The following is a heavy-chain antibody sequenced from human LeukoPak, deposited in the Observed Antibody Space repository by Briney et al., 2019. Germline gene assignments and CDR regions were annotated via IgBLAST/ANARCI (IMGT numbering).Heavy chain of an antibody. D-gene: IGHD5-24*01. V-gene: IGHV3-48*03. CDR2: ITNSGSLK. CDR3: VRDAIVSWLPNDAFDI. CDR1: GFTFSSYE. Sequence: PGGSLRLSCAASGFTFSSYEMNWVRQGQGKGPEWVSYITNSGSLKYYADSVKGRFTISRDNANNSLYLQMNSLRAEDTAVYYCVRDAIVSWLPNDAFDIWGQGTMVTVSS. J-gene: IGHJ3*02.